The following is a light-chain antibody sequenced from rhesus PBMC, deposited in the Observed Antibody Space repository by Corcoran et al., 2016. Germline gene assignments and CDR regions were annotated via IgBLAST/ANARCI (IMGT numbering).Light chain of an antibody. CDR1: SSDIGGYND. J-gene: IGLJ6*01. V-gene: IGLV2S9*01. CDR2: DVS. Sequence: QSALTQPPSVSKSLGRSVTISCTGTSSDIGGYNDVAWYQQHPGTAPRLLIYDVSKRPSGAYDRFSGSKSGNTASLTISGLHAEDEADYYCCSYRGGSTFVFGSGTKLTVL. CDR3: CSYRGGSTFV.